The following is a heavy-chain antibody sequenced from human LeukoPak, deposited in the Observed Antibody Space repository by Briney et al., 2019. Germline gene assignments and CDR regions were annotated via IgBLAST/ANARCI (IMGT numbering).Heavy chain of an antibody. D-gene: IGHD5-12*01. J-gene: IGHJ4*02. Sequence: SETLSLTCTVSGGSISSYYWSWIRQPAGKGLEWIGRIYTSGSTNYNPSLKSRVTMSVDTSKNQFSLKLSSVTAADTAVYYCARDGYSGYEGSFDYWGQGTWSPSPQ. CDR3: ARDGYSGYEGSFDY. CDR1: GGSISSYY. CDR2: IYTSGST. V-gene: IGHV4-4*07.